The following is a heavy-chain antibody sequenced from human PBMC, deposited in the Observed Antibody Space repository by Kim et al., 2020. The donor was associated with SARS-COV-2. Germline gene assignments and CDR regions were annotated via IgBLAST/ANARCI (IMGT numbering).Heavy chain of an antibody. D-gene: IGHD3-16*02. CDR2: INHSGST. Sequence: SETLSLTCAVYGGSFSGYYWSWIRQPQGKGLEWIGEINHSGSTNYNPSLKSRVTISVDTSKNQFSLKLSSVTAADTAVYYCARLHYVWGSYRPRGYYFDYWGQGTLVTVSS. J-gene: IGHJ4*02. V-gene: IGHV4-34*01. CDR1: GGSFSGYY. CDR3: ARLHYVWGSYRPRGYYFDY.